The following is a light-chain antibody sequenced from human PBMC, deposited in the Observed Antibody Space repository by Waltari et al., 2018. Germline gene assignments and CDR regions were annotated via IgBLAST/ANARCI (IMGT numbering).Light chain of an antibody. V-gene: IGLV3-9*01. CDR2: RNT. J-gene: IGLJ3*02. CDR3: QVWDSNIWV. Sequence: YQQKPGQAPVLVIYRNTNWPSEIPERISASTSGNTATLTNSRAQAGDEGGYYCQVWDSNIWVFGGGTKLTVL.